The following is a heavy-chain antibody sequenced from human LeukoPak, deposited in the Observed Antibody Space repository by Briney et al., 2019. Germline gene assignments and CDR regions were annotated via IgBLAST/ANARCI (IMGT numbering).Heavy chain of an antibody. V-gene: IGHV1-46*01. D-gene: IGHD4-17*01. CDR2: INPSGGST. CDR1: GYTFTSYF. J-gene: IGHJ4*02. Sequence: ASVKVSCKASGYTFTSYFMHWVRQAPGQGLEWMGIINPSGGSTSYAQKFQGRVTMTRDTSTSTVYMELSSLRSEDTAVYYCARDYYGDREDYYFDYWGQGTLVTVSS. CDR3: ARDYYGDREDYYFDY.